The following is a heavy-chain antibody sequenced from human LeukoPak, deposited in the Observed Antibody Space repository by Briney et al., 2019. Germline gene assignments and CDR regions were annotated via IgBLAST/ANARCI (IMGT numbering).Heavy chain of an antibody. CDR2: IIPIFGTA. D-gene: IGHD6-19*01. J-gene: IGHJ4*02. Sequence: ASVKVSCKASGGTFSSYAISWVRQAPGQGLEWMGGIIPIFGTANYAQKFQGRVTITADESTSTAYMELSSLRSEDTAVYYCARSHSRGWSVDYWGQGTLVTVSS. CDR1: GGTFSSYA. V-gene: IGHV1-69*13. CDR3: ARSHSRGWSVDY.